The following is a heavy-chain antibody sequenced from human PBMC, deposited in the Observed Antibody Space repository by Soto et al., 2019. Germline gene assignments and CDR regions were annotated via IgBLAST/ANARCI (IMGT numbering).Heavy chain of an antibody. V-gene: IGHV3-21*01. CDR3: ARVIGIVVVPAAQYNWFDP. CDR1: GFTFSSYS. J-gene: IGHJ5*02. CDR2: ISSSSSYI. D-gene: IGHD2-2*01. Sequence: GGSLRLSCAASGFTFSSYSMNWVRQAPGKGLEWVSSISSSSSYIYYADSVKGRFTISRDNAKNSLYLQMNSLRAEDTAVYYCARVIGIVVVPAAQYNWFDPWGQGTLVTVSS.